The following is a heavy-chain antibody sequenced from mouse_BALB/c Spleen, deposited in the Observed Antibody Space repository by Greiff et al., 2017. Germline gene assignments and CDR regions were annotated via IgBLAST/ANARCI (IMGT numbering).Heavy chain of an antibody. CDR2: IDPFNGGT. CDR1: GYSFTSYY. J-gene: IGHJ4*01. D-gene: IGHD1-1*01. CDR3: ARGELLRYAMDY. V-gene: IGHV1S135*01. Sequence: VQLQQSGPELMKPGASVKISCKASGYSFTSYYMHWVKQSHGKSLEWIGYIDPFNGGTSYNQKFKGKATLTVDKSSSTAYMHLSSLTSEDSAVYYCARGELLRYAMDYWGQGTSVTVSS.